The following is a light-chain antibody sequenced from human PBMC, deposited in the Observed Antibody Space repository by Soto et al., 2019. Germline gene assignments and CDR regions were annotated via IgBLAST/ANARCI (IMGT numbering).Light chain of an antibody. Sequence: VLTQSPGTLSLSPGERATLSCRASQSVSSTYLAWYQQKPGQAPRLLIYDASSRATGIPARFSGSGSGTDFTLTISSLEPEDFAAYYCQQRTNWPLTFGGGTKVQIK. J-gene: IGKJ4*01. V-gene: IGKV3D-20*02. CDR3: QQRTNWPLT. CDR1: QSVSSTY. CDR2: DAS.